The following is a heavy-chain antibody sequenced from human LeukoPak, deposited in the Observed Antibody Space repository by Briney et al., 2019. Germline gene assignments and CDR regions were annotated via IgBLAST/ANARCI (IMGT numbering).Heavy chain of an antibody. Sequence: GGSLRLSCAASGFTFSSYDMHWVRQATGKGLEWVSAIGTAGDTYYPGSVKGRFTISRENAKNSLYLQMNSLRAGDTAVYYCARGIYGSGSYYYYGMDVWGQGTTVTVSS. D-gene: IGHD3-10*01. J-gene: IGHJ6*02. CDR3: ARGIYGSGSYYYYGMDV. V-gene: IGHV3-13*04. CDR1: GFTFSSYD. CDR2: IGTAGDT.